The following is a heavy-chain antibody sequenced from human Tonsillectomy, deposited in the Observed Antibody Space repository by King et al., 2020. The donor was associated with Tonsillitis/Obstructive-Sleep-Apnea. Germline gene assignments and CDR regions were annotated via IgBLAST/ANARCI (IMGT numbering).Heavy chain of an antibody. J-gene: IGHJ4*02. V-gene: IGHV4-59*01. CDR1: GGSISSCY. CDR2: IYYSGST. Sequence: QLQESGPGLVKPSETLSLTCTVSGGSISSCYWSWIRQPPGKGLEWIGYIYYSGSTNYNPSLKSRVTISVDTSKNQFSLKLSSVTAADTAVYYCASRVFGVVTPPGYFDYWGQGTLVSVSS. D-gene: IGHD3-3*01. CDR3: ASRVFGVVTPPGYFDY.